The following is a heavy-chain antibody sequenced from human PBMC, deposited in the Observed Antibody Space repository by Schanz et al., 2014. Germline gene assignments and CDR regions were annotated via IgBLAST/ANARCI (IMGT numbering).Heavy chain of an antibody. V-gene: IGHV3-33*01. J-gene: IGHJ6*03. D-gene: IGHD2-15*01. CDR2: VWSDGNTK. CDR3: ARDAVALDTEYFMDV. CDR1: GFTFSRFG. Sequence: QVQLVESGGGVVRPGRSLRLSCATSGFTFSRFGMHWVRQAPGKGPEWVALVWSDGNTKYYVDSVKGRFTISRDNSMNTLHLQMDGLRVEDTAVYYCARDAVALDTEYFMDVWGKGTPVTVSS.